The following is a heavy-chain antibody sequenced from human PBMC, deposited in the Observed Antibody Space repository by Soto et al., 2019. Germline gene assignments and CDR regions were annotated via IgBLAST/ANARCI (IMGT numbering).Heavy chain of an antibody. Sequence: PGGSLRLSCAASGFPFSSYAMSWVRQAPGKGLEWVSAISGSGGSTYYADSVKGRFTISRDNSKNTLYLQMNSLRAEDTAVYYCAKGLRPYCSGGSCQTRGVSDYWGQGT. D-gene: IGHD2-15*01. CDR2: ISGSGGST. CDR3: AKGLRPYCSGGSCQTRGVSDY. V-gene: IGHV3-23*01. CDR1: GFPFSSYA. J-gene: IGHJ4*02.